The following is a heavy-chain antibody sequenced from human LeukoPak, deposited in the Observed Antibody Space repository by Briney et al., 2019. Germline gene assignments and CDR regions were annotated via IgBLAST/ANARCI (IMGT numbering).Heavy chain of an antibody. J-gene: IGHJ3*02. CDR2: ISSSNNYI. V-gene: IGHV3-21*01. D-gene: IGHD4-17*01. CDR3: AGRAVTTGDNNAFDT. CDR1: GFTFSSYS. Sequence: GGSLRLSCAASGFTFSSYSMNWVRQAPGKGLEWISSISSSNNYIYYADSVKGRFTISRDNAKKSLYLQMNSLRAEDTAVYHCAGRAVTTGDNNAFDTWGQGTMVTVTS.